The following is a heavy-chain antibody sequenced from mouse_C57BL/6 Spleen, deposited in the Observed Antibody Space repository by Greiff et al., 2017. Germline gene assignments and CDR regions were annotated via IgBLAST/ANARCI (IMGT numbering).Heavy chain of an antibody. D-gene: IGHD1-1*01. CDR1: GFTFSSYG. J-gene: IGHJ2*01. Sequence: EVQLQESGGDLVKPGGSLKLSCAASGFTFSSYGMSWVRQTPDKRLEWVATISSGGSYTYYPDSVKGRFTISRDNAKNTLYLQMSSLKSEDTAMYYCARQESYYGSSYYFDYWGQGTTLTVSS. CDR2: ISSGGSYT. V-gene: IGHV5-6*01. CDR3: ARQESYYGSSYYFDY.